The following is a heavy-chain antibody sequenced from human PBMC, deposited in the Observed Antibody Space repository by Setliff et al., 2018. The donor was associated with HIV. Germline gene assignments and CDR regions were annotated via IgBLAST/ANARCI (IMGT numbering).Heavy chain of an antibody. CDR1: GFTFKSFA. D-gene: IGHD3-3*01. J-gene: IGHJ4*02. CDR2: ISGSGHNA. V-gene: IGHV3-23*01. CDR3: ARSAIFGVV. Sequence: GGSLRLSCVASGFTFKSFAMNWVRQPPGRGLEWVAAISGSGHNATYSDSVKGRFTISRDNSNKTLHLQMNRLRAEDSAVYYCARSAIFGVVWSQGALVTVSS.